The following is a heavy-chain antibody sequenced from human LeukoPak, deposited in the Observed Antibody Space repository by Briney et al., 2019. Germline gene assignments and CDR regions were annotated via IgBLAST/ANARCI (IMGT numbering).Heavy chain of an antibody. D-gene: IGHD6-19*01. J-gene: IGHJ4*02. CDR1: EFTFSSYG. CDR2: ISYDGSNK. V-gene: IGHV3-30*18. CDR3: AKDEPHGSGWLY. Sequence: GGSLRLSCAASEFTFSSYGMHWVRQAPGKGLEWVAVISYDGSNKYYAGSVKGRFTISRDNSKNTLYLQMNSLRAEDTAVYYCAKDEPHGSGWLYWGQGTLVTASS.